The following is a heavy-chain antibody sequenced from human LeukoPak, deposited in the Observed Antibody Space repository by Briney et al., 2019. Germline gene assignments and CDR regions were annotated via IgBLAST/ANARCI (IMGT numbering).Heavy chain of an antibody. D-gene: IGHD2-2*01. CDR1: GGSVSGYY. CDR3: ARAFDLVPAALDAFDI. CDR2: IYYSGST. Sequence: SETLSLTCAVSGGSVSGYYWSWIRQPPGKGLEWVGYIYYSGSTNYNPSLKSRVTISVDTSKNQFSLKLSSVTAADTAVYYCARAFDLVPAALDAFDIWGQGTMVTVSS. V-gene: IGHV4-59*02. J-gene: IGHJ3*02.